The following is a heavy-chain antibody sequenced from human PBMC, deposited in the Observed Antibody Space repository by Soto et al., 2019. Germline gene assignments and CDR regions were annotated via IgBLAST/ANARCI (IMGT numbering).Heavy chain of an antibody. V-gene: IGHV3-73*02. J-gene: IGHJ4*02. CDR2: IRSKANSYAT. CDR1: GVTFSGSA. D-gene: IGHD4-17*01. CDR3: TTDGDRLFDY. Sequence: EVQLVESGGGLVQPGGSLKLSCAASGVTFSGSAMHWVRQASGKGLEWVGRIRSKANSYATAYAASVKGRFTISRDDSKNTAYLQMNSLKTEDTAVYYCTTDGDRLFDYWGQGTLVTVSS.